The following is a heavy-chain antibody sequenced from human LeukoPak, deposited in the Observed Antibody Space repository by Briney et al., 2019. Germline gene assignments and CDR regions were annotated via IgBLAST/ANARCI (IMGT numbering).Heavy chain of an antibody. Sequence: HSETLSLTCSVSGGSISGYYWNWIRLPPGKGLEWIGEINHSGSTNYNPSLKSRVTISVDTSKNQFSLKLSSVTAADTAVYYCARGKYCSGGSCYRGYYYYYMDVWGKGTTVTVSS. CDR2: INHSGST. CDR1: GGSISGYY. D-gene: IGHD2-15*01. V-gene: IGHV4-34*01. J-gene: IGHJ6*03. CDR3: ARGKYCSGGSCYRGYYYYYMDV.